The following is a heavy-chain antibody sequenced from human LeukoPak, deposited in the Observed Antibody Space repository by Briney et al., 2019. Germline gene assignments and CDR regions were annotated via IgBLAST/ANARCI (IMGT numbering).Heavy chain of an antibody. D-gene: IGHD3-22*01. CDR2: IKQDGSEK. V-gene: IGHV3-7*04. J-gene: IGHJ4*02. CDR1: GFTFSSYW. CDR3: TRDRRYYEYFEY. Sequence: GGSLRLSCAASGFTFSSYWMSWVRQAPGKGLEWVANIKQDGSEKYHVDSVKGRFTISRGNAKNSLYLQMNSLRAEDTAVYYCTRDRRYYEYFEYWGQGTLVTVSS.